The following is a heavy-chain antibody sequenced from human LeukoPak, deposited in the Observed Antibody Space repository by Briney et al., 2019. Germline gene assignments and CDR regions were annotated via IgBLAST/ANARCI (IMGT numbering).Heavy chain of an antibody. Sequence: ASVKVSCKASGYTFTGYYMHWVRQAPGQGLEWMGWINPNSGATNYAQKFQGRVTMTGDTSISTAYMEVSRLRSDDTAVYYCARDLTIIVVVPGYWGQGTLVTVSS. J-gene: IGHJ4*02. CDR2: INPNSGAT. CDR1: GYTFTGYY. V-gene: IGHV1-2*02. CDR3: ARDLTIIVVVPGY. D-gene: IGHD3-22*01.